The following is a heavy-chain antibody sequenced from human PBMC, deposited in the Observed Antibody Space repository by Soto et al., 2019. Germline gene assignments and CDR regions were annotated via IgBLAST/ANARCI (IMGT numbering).Heavy chain of an antibody. J-gene: IGHJ3*02. CDR3: ARIKLGSAFDI. Sequence: EGQLVESGGGLIQPGGSLRLSCAASGLIVSDNYMSWVRQAPGKGLEWVSVLYVGGTTYYADSVRGRFTISRDRSKNTLYLQINSLRVEDTAVYYCARIKLGSAFDIWGQGTMVTVSP. CDR2: LYVGGTT. D-gene: IGHD3-10*01. CDR1: GLIVSDNY. V-gene: IGHV3-53*01.